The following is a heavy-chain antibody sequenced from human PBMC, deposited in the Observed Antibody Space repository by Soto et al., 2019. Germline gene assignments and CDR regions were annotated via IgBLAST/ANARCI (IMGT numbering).Heavy chain of an antibody. D-gene: IGHD1-26*01. Sequence: EVPLVESGGGLVQPGGSLRLSCEASRGAFGDYWMHWVRQAPGKGLVWVSRINRAANDIIYADSVKGRFTASRDNAKNMVLLQRNSQRVEDTAVYYAAREVPHKRFDSWGQGTLVTVSS. CDR2: INRAANDI. CDR1: RGAFGDYW. CDR3: AREVPHKRFDS. J-gene: IGHJ5*01. V-gene: IGHV3-74*01.